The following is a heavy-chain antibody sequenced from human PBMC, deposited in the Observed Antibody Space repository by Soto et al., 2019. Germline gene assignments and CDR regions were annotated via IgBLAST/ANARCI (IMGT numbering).Heavy chain of an antibody. V-gene: IGHV2-5*02. Sequence: HITLKESGPPLVEPTQPHTLTCNFSRFSFSSCGSAVGWIRRPPGKARQWVAFICWADGNRHRTSLKCRLTITKDTSKDQVVLTMTNMDPVDTGAYYCAHSVRCSNGWGTFDYWGQGIVVTVSS. CDR2: ICWADGN. CDR1: RFSFSSCGSA. D-gene: IGHD3-16*01. J-gene: IGHJ4*02. CDR3: AHSVRCSNGWGTFDY.